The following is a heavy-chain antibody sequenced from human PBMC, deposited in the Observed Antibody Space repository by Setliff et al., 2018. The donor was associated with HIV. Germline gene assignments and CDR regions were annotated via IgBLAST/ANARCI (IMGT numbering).Heavy chain of an antibody. V-gene: IGHV3-15*05. D-gene: IGHD2-15*01. CDR2: VKSKGSGGTT. J-gene: IGHJ4*02. CDR1: GFTFSNAW. Sequence: SGGSLRLSCAASGFTFSNAWMNWVRQAPGKGLEWVGRVKSKGSGGTTDYATPVKGRFTISRDDSKNTLYLQVNSLKTEDTAVYYCTRDMASGGYYFDYWGQGTLVTVSS. CDR3: TRDMASGGYYFDY.